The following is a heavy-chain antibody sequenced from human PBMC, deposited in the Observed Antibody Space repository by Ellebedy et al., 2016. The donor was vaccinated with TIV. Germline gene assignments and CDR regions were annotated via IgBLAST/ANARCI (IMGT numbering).Heavy chain of an antibody. D-gene: IGHD2-2*01. J-gene: IGHJ5*02. V-gene: IGHV3-21*01. CDR3: ARDRYCSSTSCPRRGFDP. CDR1: GFTFSSYS. CDR2: ISSSSSYI. Sequence: GGSLRLXXAASGFTFSSYSMNWVRQAPGKGLEWVSSISSSSSYIYYADSVKGRFTISRDNAKNSLYLQMNSLRAEDTAVYYCARDRYCSSTSCPRRGFDPWGQGTLVTVSS.